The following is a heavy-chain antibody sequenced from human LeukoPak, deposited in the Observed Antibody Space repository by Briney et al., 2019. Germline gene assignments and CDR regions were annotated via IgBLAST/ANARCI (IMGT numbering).Heavy chain of an antibody. CDR2: ISPYNGNT. CDR1: GYTFTTYG. Sequence: ASVKVSCKASGYTFTTYGINWMRQAPGQGLEWMGWISPYNGNTNYAQKLQGRVTMTTETSTSTAYMELRSLRSDDTAVYYCARLGYCSGGSCYTANYYYYAMDVWGLGTTVTVSS. V-gene: IGHV1-18*01. CDR3: ARLGYCSGGSCYTANYYYYAMDV. J-gene: IGHJ6*02. D-gene: IGHD2-15*01.